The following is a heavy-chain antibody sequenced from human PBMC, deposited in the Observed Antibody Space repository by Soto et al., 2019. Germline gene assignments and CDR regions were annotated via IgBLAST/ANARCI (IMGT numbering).Heavy chain of an antibody. CDR3: AGDGVSSGWYFD. J-gene: IGHJ4*02. Sequence: PSETLSLTCTVSGASVSSGTYYWSWIRQPPGKGLEWIGYISYSGSTNYNPSLKSRVTISVDTSKNQFSLNLRSVTAADTAVYYCAGDGVSSGWYFDWXQGTLVTVSS. CDR2: ISYSGST. CDR1: GASVSSGTYY. D-gene: IGHD6-19*01. V-gene: IGHV4-61*01.